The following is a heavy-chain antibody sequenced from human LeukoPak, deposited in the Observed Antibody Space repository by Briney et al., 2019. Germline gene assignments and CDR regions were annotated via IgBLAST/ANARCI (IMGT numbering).Heavy chain of an antibody. CDR3: ARGRSEDIVVVVAATDFDY. CDR1: GGSFRGYY. Sequence: SETLSLTCAVYGGSFRGYYWRWIRQPPGKGLEWIGEINHSGSTNYNPSLKSRVTISVDTSKNQFSLKLSSVTAADTAAYYCARGRSEDIVVVVAATDFDYWGQGTLVTVSS. J-gene: IGHJ4*02. V-gene: IGHV4-34*01. CDR2: INHSGST. D-gene: IGHD2-15*01.